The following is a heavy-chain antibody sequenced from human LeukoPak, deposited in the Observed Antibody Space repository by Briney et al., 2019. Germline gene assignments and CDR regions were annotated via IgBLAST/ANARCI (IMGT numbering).Heavy chain of an antibody. CDR2: INHSGST. Sequence: SETLSLTCAVYGGSFSGYYWSWIRQPPGKGLEWIGEINHSGSTNYNPSLKSRVTISVDTSKNQFSLKLSSVTAADTAVYYCARRRVAVAPSLDIWGQGTMVTVSS. D-gene: IGHD6-19*01. CDR1: GGSFSGYY. CDR3: ARRRVAVAPSLDI. V-gene: IGHV4-34*01. J-gene: IGHJ3*02.